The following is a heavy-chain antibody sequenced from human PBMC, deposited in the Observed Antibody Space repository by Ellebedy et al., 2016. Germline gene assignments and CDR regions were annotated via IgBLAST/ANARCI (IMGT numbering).Heavy chain of an antibody. CDR3: ARDADRGGDFDY. V-gene: IGHV3-69-1*01. CDR1: GFTVSSNY. Sequence: GESLKISXAASGFTVSSNYMSWVRQAPGKGLEWVSSISSSSYIYYADSVKGRFTISRDNAKNSLYLQMNSLRVEDTAVYYCARDADRGGDFDYWGRGTLVTVSS. CDR2: ISSSSYI. J-gene: IGHJ4*02.